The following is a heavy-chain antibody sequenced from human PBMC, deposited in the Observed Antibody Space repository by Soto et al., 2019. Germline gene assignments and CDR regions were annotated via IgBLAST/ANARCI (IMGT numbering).Heavy chain of an antibody. Sequence: SQTLSLTCAISGDSVSSNSAAWNWIRQSPSRGLKWLGRIYYRSKWYNDYAVSVKSRITINPDTSKNQFSLLLNSVTPEDTAVYYFANSPAYYDSSGYYYYYYGMDVWGQGTTVTVSS. D-gene: IGHD3-22*01. CDR1: GDSVSSNSAA. V-gene: IGHV6-1*01. J-gene: IGHJ6*02. CDR3: ANSPAYYDSSGYYYYYYGMDV. CDR2: IYYRSKWYN.